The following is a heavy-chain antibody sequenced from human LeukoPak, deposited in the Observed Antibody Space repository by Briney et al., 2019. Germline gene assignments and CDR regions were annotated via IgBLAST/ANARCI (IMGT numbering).Heavy chain of an antibody. CDR2: INHSGST. D-gene: IGHD1-26*01. CDR3: ASASGSYPDY. V-gene: IGHV4-34*01. CDR1: GGSFSGYY. J-gene: IGHJ4*02. Sequence: SETLSLTCAVYGGSFSGYYWSWIRQPPGKGLEWIGEINHSGSTNYNPSLKSRVTISVDTSKNQFSLKLSFVTAADTAVYYCASASGSYPDYWGQGTLVTVSS.